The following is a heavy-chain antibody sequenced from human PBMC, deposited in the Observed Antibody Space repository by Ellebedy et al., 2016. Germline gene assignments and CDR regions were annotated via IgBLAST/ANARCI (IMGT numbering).Heavy chain of an antibody. CDR2: IYYSGST. D-gene: IGHD3-22*01. CDR1: GGSISSYY. V-gene: IGHV4-59*08. CDR3: ARWTYYYDSSGYYRWFDP. Sequence: SETLSLXCTVSGGSISSYYWSWIRQPPGKGLEWIGYIYYSGSTNYNPSLKSRVTISVDTSKNQFSLKLSSVTAADTAVYYCARWTYYYDSSGYYRWFDPWGQGTLVTVSS. J-gene: IGHJ5*02.